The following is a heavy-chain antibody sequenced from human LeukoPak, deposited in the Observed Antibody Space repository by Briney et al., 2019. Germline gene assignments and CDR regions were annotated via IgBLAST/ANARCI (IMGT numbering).Heavy chain of an antibody. CDR2: IRYDGSNK. CDR1: GFTFSSYG. CDR3: AKDYNTMVRGVTRVYYYMDV. V-gene: IGHV3-30*02. Sequence: PGGSLRLSCAASGFTFSSYGMHWVRQAPGKGLEWVAFIRYDGSNKYYADSVKGRFTISRDNSKNTLYLQMNSLRAEDTAVYYCAKDYNTMVRGVTRVYYYMDVWGKGTTVTISS. J-gene: IGHJ6*03. D-gene: IGHD3-10*01.